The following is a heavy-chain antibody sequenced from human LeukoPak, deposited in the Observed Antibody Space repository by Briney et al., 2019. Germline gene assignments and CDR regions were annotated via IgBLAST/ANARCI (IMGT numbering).Heavy chain of an antibody. V-gene: IGHV3-9*01. CDR1: GFTFDDYA. CDR3: AKDVVAATPGAFDI. J-gene: IGHJ3*02. Sequence: PGGSLRLSCAASGFTFDDYAMHWVRQAPGKGLEWVSGISWNSGSRGYADSVKGRLTVSRDNAKNSLYLQMNSLRAEDTALYYCAKDVVAATPGAFDIWGQGTMVTVSS. CDR2: ISWNSGSR. D-gene: IGHD2-15*01.